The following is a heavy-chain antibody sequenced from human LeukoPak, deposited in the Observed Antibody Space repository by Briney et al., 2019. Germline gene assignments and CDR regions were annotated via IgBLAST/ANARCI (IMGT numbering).Heavy chain of an antibody. CDR1: GFTFSSYE. CDR3: ATTTPAQYFDWFPPSGPIYGMDV. Sequence: GGSLRLSCAASGFTFSSYEMNWVRQAPGKGLEWVSYISSSGSTIYYADSVKGRFTISRDNAKNSMYLQMNSLSAEDTAVYYCATTTPAQYFDWFPPSGPIYGMDVWGQGTTVTVSS. CDR2: ISSSGSTI. D-gene: IGHD3-9*01. V-gene: IGHV3-48*03. J-gene: IGHJ6*02.